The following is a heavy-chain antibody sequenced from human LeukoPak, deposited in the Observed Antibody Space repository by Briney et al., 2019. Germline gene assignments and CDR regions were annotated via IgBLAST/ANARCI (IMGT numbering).Heavy chain of an antibody. CDR1: GFSFNNAW. CDR3: TTLQTTAGGTGG. D-gene: IGHD6-13*01. Sequence: GGSLRLSCAASGFSFNNAWMTWVRQAPGKGLEWVGRIKTKFDGGTADYAAPVRGRFTISRDDSKNMLYLQMNSLKTEDTAVYYCTTLQTTAGGTGGWGQGTLVTVSS. J-gene: IGHJ4*02. CDR2: IKTKFDGGTA. V-gene: IGHV3-15*01.